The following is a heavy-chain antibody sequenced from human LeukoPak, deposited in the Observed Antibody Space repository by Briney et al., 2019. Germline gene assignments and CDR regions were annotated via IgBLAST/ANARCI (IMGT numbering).Heavy chain of an antibody. CDR1: GDSLSSHY. D-gene: IGHD6-19*01. CDR3: ARNVGWYSHDS. V-gene: IGHV4-59*08. CDR2: IYGSGST. Sequence: SETLSLTCTVSGDSLSSHYWSWIRQPPGKGLEWIGYIYGSGSTHYDPSLRSRVPISEDTSKNQFSLKLTSVTAADTAVYYCARNVGWYSHDSWGQGTLVTVSS. J-gene: IGHJ4*02.